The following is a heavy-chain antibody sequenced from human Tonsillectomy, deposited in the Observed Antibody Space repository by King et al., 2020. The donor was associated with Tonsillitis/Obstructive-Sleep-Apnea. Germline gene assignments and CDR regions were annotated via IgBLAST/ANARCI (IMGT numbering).Heavy chain of an antibody. CDR3: AAHDYSSFYFDY. V-gene: IGHV4-59*01. Sequence: LQLQESGPGLVKPSETLSLTCTVSGGSISSYYWSWLRPAPGKGLEWIGYIYYSGSTDYNPSLKSRVTISVDTSKNQFSLKLTSVTAADTAVYYCAAHDYSSFYFDYWGQGTLVTVSS. CDR2: IYYSGST. J-gene: IGHJ4*02. D-gene: IGHD4-11*01. CDR1: GGSISSYY.